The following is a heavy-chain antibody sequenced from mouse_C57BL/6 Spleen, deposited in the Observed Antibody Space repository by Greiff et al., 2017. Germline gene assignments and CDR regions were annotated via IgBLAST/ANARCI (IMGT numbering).Heavy chain of an antibody. CDR3: ARSRYGSSYDWYFDV. CDR1: GYTFTDYN. Sequence: VQLQQSGPELVKPGASVKIPCKASGYTFTDYNMDWVKQSHGKSLEWIGDINPNNGGTIYNQKFKGKATLTVDTSSSTAYMELRSLTSEDTAVYYCARSRYGSSYDWYFDVWGTGTTVTVSS. V-gene: IGHV1-18*01. CDR2: INPNNGGT. J-gene: IGHJ1*03. D-gene: IGHD1-1*01.